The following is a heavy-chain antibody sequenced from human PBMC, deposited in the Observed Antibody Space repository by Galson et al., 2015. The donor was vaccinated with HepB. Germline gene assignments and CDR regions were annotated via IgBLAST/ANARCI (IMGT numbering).Heavy chain of an antibody. J-gene: IGHJ4*02. CDR2: IKSKTDGETS. V-gene: IGHV3-15*05. D-gene: IGHD5-12*01. CDR1: GFTFSNAW. CDR3: SADYTSGL. Sequence: SLRLSCAASGFTFSNAWMIWVRQAPGKGLEWVGRIKSKTDGETSDYIAPVKGRFTISRDDSKGTVYLERTSLRIEDTAVYYCSADYTSGLWGQGALVTVSS.